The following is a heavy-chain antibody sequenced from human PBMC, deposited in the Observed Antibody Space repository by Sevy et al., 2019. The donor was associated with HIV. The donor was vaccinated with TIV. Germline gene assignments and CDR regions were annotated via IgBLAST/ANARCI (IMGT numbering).Heavy chain of an antibody. CDR2: IKQDGSER. J-gene: IGHJ4*02. Sequence: GGSLRLSCEVSGFTFSRSWMSWVRQAPGKGLEWVANIKQDGSERYYVGSVKGRFTISRDNAENSRFLQMNGLRVEDTAVYYCAREGGWDYDYWGQGTLVTVSS. D-gene: IGHD6-19*01. CDR1: GFTFSRSW. V-gene: IGHV3-7*01. CDR3: AREGGWDYDY.